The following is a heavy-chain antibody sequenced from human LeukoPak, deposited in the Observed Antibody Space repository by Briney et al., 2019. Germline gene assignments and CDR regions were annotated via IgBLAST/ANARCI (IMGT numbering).Heavy chain of an antibody. V-gene: IGHV1-18*01. CDR2: ISAYNGNT. CDR1: GYTFTNYG. Sequence: ASVKVSCKASGYTFTNYGVTWVRQAPGQALEWMGWISAYNGNTNYAQKFQGRVTMTTDTSTTTAYMELRSLRSDDTAMYYCAREWYYYTSGSYSHCDYWGQGTLVTVSS. J-gene: IGHJ4*02. D-gene: IGHD3-10*01. CDR3: AREWYYYTSGSYSHCDY.